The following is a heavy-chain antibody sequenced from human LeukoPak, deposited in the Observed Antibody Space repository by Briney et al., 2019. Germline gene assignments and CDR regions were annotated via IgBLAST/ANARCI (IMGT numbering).Heavy chain of an antibody. J-gene: IGHJ4*02. Sequence: KVSCKVSGYTLTELSMHWVRQMPGKGLEWMGIIYPGDSDTRYSPSFQGQVTISADKSISTAYLQWSSLKASDTAMYYCARLIDFRPVDYWGQGTLVTVSS. CDR3: ARLIDFRPVDY. V-gene: IGHV5-51*01. CDR2: IYPGDSDT. CDR1: GYTLTELS. D-gene: IGHD2/OR15-2a*01.